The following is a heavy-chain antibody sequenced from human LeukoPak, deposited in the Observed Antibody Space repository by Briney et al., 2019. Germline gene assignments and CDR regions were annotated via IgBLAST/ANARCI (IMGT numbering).Heavy chain of an antibody. J-gene: IGHJ5*02. V-gene: IGHV3-23*01. CDR3: AKDQRFCSGGYCYGWFDP. Sequence: GGSLRLSCAASGFTFSAYGMNWVRQAPGTGLEWLSFINGGSTTIHYADSVKGRFTISRDNSKNTVSLQMNGLRAEDTALYYCAKDQRFCSGGYCYGWFDPWGQGTLVTVSS. D-gene: IGHD2-15*01. CDR1: GFTFSAYG. CDR2: INGGSTTI.